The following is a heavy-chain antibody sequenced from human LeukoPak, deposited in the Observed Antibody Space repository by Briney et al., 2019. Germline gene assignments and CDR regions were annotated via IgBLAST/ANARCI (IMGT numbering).Heavy chain of an antibody. J-gene: IGHJ3*02. V-gene: IGHV4-59*01. Sequence: SETLSLTCAVYGGSFSGYYWSWLRQPPGKGLEWIGYIYYSGSTNYNPSLKSRVTISLDTSKNQFSLMLSSLTAADTAVYYCARRVAGESRAFDIWGQGTMVTVSS. CDR2: IYYSGST. CDR1: GGSFSGYY. CDR3: ARRVAGESRAFDI. D-gene: IGHD3-10*01.